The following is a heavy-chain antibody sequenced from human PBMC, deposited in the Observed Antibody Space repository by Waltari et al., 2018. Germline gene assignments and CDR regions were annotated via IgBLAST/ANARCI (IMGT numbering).Heavy chain of an antibody. J-gene: IGHJ4*01. CDR2: TYHSGST. D-gene: IGHD2-15*01. Sequence: QLQLQESGSGLVKPSQTLSLTCAVSGGSISSGGYSWIWIRQPPGKGLEWIGYTYHSGSTYSNTTLKSRGTISVDRSKNQFCLKLSSVTAADTAVYYCARSECSGGSCLTDFDYWGHGTLVTVSS. CDR1: GGSISSGGYS. V-gene: IGHV4-30-2*01. CDR3: ARSECSGGSCLTDFDY.